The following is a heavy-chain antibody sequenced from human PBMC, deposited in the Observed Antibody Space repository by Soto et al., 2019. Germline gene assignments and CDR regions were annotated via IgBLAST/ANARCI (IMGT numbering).Heavy chain of an antibody. CDR3: AKDRARAGIAYTFDI. D-gene: IGHD6-13*01. J-gene: IGHJ3*02. V-gene: IGHV3-23*01. CDR1: GFTFRNYA. CDR2: ISFSGGNK. Sequence: EVQLLESGGGVVQPGGSLRLSCVASGFTFRNYAMNWVRQAPGKGLEWVAAISFSGGNKYHADSVKGRFTISRDNSRNTLYLQMNSLRADDTAVYYCAKDRARAGIAYTFDIWGQGTMVTVSS.